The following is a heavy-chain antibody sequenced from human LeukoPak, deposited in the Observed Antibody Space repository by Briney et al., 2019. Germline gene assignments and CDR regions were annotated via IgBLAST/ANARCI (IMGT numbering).Heavy chain of an antibody. CDR3: ARDNSVGDIAWWFDP. CDR1: GYTFTSYG. CDR2: ISAYNGNT. V-gene: IGHV1-18*01. J-gene: IGHJ5*02. Sequence: ASVKVSCKASGYTFTSYGISWVRQAPGQGLEWRGWISAYNGNTNYAQKLQGRVTMTTDTSTSTAYMELRSLRSDDTAVYYCARDNSVGDIAWWFDPWGQGTLVTVSS. D-gene: IGHD3-16*02.